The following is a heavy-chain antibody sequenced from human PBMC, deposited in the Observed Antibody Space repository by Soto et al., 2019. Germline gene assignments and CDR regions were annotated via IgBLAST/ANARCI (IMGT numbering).Heavy chain of an antibody. Sequence: QVQLVESGGGVVQPGRSLRLSCAASGFTFSPYTMHWVRQAPGKGLEWVAVISYDGNDKFYADSVKGRFTISRDNSKNTLYLQMNSLRAEDTAVYYCARGGGFCGGDCYKGGIDYWGQGTLVTVSS. J-gene: IGHJ4*02. D-gene: IGHD2-21*02. CDR3: ARGGGFCGGDCYKGGIDY. V-gene: IGHV3-30-3*01. CDR1: GFTFSPYT. CDR2: ISYDGNDK.